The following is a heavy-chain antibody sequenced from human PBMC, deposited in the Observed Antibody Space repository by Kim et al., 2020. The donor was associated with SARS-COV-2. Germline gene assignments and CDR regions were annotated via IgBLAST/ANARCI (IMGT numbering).Heavy chain of an antibody. CDR2: ISSSSSYI. J-gene: IGHJ6*02. V-gene: IGHV3-21*01. D-gene: IGHD1-26*01. CDR3: ASLELLRNYYGMDV. CDR1: GFTFSSYS. Sequence: GGSLRLSCAASGFTFSSYSMNWVRQAPGKGLEWVSSISSSSSYIYYADSVKGRFTISRDNAKNSLYLQMNSLRAEDTAVYYCASLELLRNYYGMDVWGQGTTVTVSS.